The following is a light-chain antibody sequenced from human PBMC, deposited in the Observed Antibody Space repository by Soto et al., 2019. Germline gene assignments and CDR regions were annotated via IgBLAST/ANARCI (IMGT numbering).Light chain of an antibody. CDR2: DVS. CDR1: SSHVGGYNY. J-gene: IGLJ1*01. Sequence: QSVLTQPASVSGSPGQSITISCTGTSSHVGGYNYVSWYQQHPGKAPKLMIYDVSNRPSGVSNRFSGSKSGNTASLTISGLQAEDEADYYCSSYTSSSTFFGTGTKLTVL. V-gene: IGLV2-14*01. CDR3: SSYTSSSTF.